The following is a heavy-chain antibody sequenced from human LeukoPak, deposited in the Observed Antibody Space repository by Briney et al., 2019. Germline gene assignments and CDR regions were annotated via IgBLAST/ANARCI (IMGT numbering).Heavy chain of an antibody. J-gene: IGHJ3*02. Sequence: ASVKVSCKASGYTFTGYYMHWVRQAPGQGLEWMGRINPNSGGTNYAQKFQGRVTMTRDTSISTAYMELSRLRSDDTAVYYCASVFLWDRGVIITDAFDIWGQGTMVTVSS. CDR3: ASVFLWDRGVIITDAFDI. V-gene: IGHV1-2*06. D-gene: IGHD3-10*01. CDR2: INPNSGGT. CDR1: GYTFTGYY.